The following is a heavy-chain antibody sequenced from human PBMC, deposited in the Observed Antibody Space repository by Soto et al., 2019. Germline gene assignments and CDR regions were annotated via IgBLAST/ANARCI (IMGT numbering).Heavy chain of an antibody. CDR3: ARQPDYSDYGYYFAV. V-gene: IGHV4-59*01. D-gene: IGHD4-17*01. J-gene: IGHJ4*02. CDR2: IFYSGTA. CDR1: GGSISPYY. Sequence: QVQLQESGPRLVKPSETLSLTCTVSGGSISPYYWSWIRQSPGKGLEWLGYIFYSGTADYNPSLKNRVTLSVDTSKNQFSLELTSVTAADTAVYYCARQPDYSDYGYYFAVWGQGTLVTVSS.